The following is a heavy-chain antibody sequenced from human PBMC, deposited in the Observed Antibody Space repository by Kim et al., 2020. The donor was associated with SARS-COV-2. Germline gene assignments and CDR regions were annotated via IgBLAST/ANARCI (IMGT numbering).Heavy chain of an antibody. J-gene: IGHJ4*02. D-gene: IGHD3-9*01. CDR2: VNDSGTT. V-gene: IGHV4-34*01. CDR1: GGSLSGLY. CDR3: AKGPLRYFDD. Sequence: SETLSLTCAASGGSLSGLYWSWFRQPPGKAPEWIGEVNDSGTTNYSPSLKSRLTISVDRSRNQFSLNLMSVTAADTGVYYCAKGPLRYFDDWGQGTLVTVSS.